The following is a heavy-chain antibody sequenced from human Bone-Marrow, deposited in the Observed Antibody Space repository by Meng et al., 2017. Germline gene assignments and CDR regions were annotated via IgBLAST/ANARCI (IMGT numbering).Heavy chain of an antibody. CDR3: ALTFYGDYQFDP. CDR2: IIPIFGTA. J-gene: IGHJ5*02. Sequence: SVKVSCKVSGYTLTELSMHWVRQAPGKGLEWMGGIIPIFGTANYAQKFQGRVTITADESTSTAYMELSSLRSEDTAVYYCALTFYGDYQFDPWGQGTLVTVSS. V-gene: IGHV1-69*13. CDR1: GYTLTELS. D-gene: IGHD4-17*01.